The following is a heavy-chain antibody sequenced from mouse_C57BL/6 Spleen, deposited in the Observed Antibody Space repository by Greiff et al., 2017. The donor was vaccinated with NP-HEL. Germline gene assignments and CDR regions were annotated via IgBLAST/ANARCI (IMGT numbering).Heavy chain of an antibody. V-gene: IGHV1-82*01. D-gene: IGHD1-1*01. CDR2: IYPGDGDT. J-gene: IGHJ4*01. Sequence: QVQLQQSGPELVKPGASVKISCKASGYAFSSSWMNWVKQRPGKGLEWIGRIYPGDGDTNYNGKFKGKATLTADKSSSTAYMQLSSLTSEDSAVYVCARPSTTVVAYYAMDYWGQGTSVTVSS. CDR1: GYAFSSSW. CDR3: ARPSTTVVAYYAMDY.